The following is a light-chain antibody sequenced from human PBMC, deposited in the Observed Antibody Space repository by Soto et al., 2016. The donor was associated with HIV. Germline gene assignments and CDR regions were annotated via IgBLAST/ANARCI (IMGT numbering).Light chain of an antibody. J-gene: IGLJ2*01. V-gene: IGLV3-21*03. Sequence: SYELTQPPSLSVAPRKTARITCGGNNVGSKSVQWYQQKPGQAPILVLYDDSDRPPGIPERFSGSNSGDTATLTISRVEAGDEADYYCQVWDASTDLVVFGGGTKLTVL. CDR2: DDS. CDR3: QVWDASTDLVV. CDR1: NVGSKS.